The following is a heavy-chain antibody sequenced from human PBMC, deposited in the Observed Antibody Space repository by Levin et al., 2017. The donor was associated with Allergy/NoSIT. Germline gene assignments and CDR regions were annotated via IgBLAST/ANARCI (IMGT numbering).Heavy chain of an antibody. J-gene: IGHJ4*02. D-gene: IGHD3-9*01. CDR3: ASDYYDTLGFRDF. CDR1: GYSVTSYD. CDR2: LPPPLFPP. Sequence: SCKASGYSVTSYDINWVRQATGQFVSLLVLLPPPLFPPSSSPLFPCRVTMTWNTSTGTAYMELSSLTSEDTAVYFCASDYYDTLGFRDFWGQGTLVIVSS. V-gene: IGHV1-8*01.